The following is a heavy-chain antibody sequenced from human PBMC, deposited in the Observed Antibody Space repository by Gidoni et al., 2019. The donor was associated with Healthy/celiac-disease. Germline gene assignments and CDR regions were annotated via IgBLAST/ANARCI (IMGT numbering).Heavy chain of an antibody. CDR1: AGTFSSYA. D-gene: IGHD4-17*01. Sequence: QVQLVQSGAEVKKPGSSVKVSCKASAGTFSSYAISWVRQAPGQGLEWMGGIIPIFGTANYAQKFQGRVTITADEATSTAYMELGSLRSEDTAVYYCASTTVTPPYYYYYMDVWGKGTTVTVSS. CDR2: IIPIFGTA. CDR3: ASTTVTPPYYYYYMDV. V-gene: IGHV1-69*01. J-gene: IGHJ6*03.